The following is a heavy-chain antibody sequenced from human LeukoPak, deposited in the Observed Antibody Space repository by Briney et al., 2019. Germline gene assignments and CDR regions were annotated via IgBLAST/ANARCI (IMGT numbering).Heavy chain of an antibody. D-gene: IGHD2-15*01. CDR2: MNPNSGNT. CDR3: ARRAGEYSHPYDY. V-gene: IGHV1-8*03. Sequence: ASVKVSCKASGYTFTSYDINWVRQATGQGLEWMGWMNPNSGNTGYAQKFQGRVTITRNTSISTAYMELSSLRSEDMAIYYCARRAGEYSHPYDYWGQGTLVTVSS. J-gene: IGHJ4*02. CDR1: GYTFTSYD.